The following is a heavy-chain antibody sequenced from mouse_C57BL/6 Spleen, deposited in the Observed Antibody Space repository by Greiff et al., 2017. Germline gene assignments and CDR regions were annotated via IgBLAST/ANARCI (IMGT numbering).Heavy chain of an antibody. D-gene: IGHD1-1*01. CDR1: GYTFTSYW. V-gene: IGHV1-64*01. Sequence: QVQLQPPGAELVKPGASVKLSCKASGYTFTSYWMHWVKQRPGQGLEWIGMIHPNSGSTNYNEKFKSKATLTVDKSSSTAYMQLSSLTSEDSAVYYCAGLYGGSSYYFDYWGQGTTLTVSS. J-gene: IGHJ2*01. CDR2: IHPNSGST. CDR3: AGLYGGSSYYFDY.